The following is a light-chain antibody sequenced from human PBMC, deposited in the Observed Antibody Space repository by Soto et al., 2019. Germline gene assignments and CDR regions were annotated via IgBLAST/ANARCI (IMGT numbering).Light chain of an antibody. J-gene: IGKJ4*01. CDR3: QQYGELPLT. CDR2: DAS. Sequence: DNQMTQSPPSLSASVGDRVTINCQASQDIGNYLSWYQQKLGKAPKLLIYDASSLETGVPPRFSGIGSGTDFAFTITSLQPEDFAPYYCQQYGELPLTFGGGTKVEIK. CDR1: QDIGNY. V-gene: IGKV1-33*01.